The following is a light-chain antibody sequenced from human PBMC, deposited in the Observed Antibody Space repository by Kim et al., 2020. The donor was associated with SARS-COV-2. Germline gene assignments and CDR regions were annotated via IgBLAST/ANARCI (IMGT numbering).Light chain of an antibody. V-gene: IGKV3-20*01. J-gene: IGKJ2*01. CDR3: QQYGSSPYT. CDR1: HSVSSSF. Sequence: LSPGESATLSCRPSHSVSSSFLSCYQHKPCQAPRLLIYAASSRATGIPDRFSGSGSGTDFTLTINRLEPEDFAGYYCQQYGSSPYTFGQGTKLEI. CDR2: AAS.